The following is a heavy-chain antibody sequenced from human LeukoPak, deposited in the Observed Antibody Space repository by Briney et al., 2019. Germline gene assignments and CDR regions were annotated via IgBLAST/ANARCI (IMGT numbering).Heavy chain of an antibody. CDR3: ATVQYYEFWSGYHGIYMDV. D-gene: IGHD3-3*01. V-gene: IGHV3-21*01. Sequence: GGSLRLSCAASGFTFSDSRMNWVRQAPGKGLEWVSSITGSSGHIFYGLSVQGRFTISRDNARNSLFLQMNTLRPEDTAVYYCATVQYYEFWSGYHGIYMDVWGKGTAVTVSS. CDR1: GFTFSDSR. J-gene: IGHJ6*03. CDR2: ITGSSGHI.